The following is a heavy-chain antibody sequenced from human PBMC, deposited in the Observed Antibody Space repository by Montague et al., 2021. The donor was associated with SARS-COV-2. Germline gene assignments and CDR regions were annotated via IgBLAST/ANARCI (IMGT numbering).Heavy chain of an antibody. CDR1: GGSISPYY. V-gene: IGHV4-59*01. D-gene: IGHD6-13*01. CDR2: IYYSGST. CDR3: ARGIWYAN. J-gene: IGHJ4*02. Sequence: SETLSLTCTVSGGSISPYYWNWIRQSPGKGLEWIGDIYYSGSTTYNPSLESRVTISVDTSKNQFSLRLSSVTAADTAVHYCARGIWYANWGQGILVTVSS.